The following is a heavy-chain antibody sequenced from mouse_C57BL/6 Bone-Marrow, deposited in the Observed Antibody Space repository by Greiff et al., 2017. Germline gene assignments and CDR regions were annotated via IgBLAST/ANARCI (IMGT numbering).Heavy chain of an antibody. J-gene: IGHJ2*01. D-gene: IGHD1-1*01. Sequence: QVQLQQSGAELVKPGASVKLSCKASGYTFTTYSIAWMKQNPGKSLEWIGNFHPYNDDTKYNEKFKGKATLTVEKSSSTVYLELSRLTSADSAVYYCARAGDCGRYYFDYWGQGTTLTVSS. V-gene: IGHV1-47*01. CDR3: ARAGDCGRYYFDY. CDR2: FHPYNDDT. CDR1: GYTFTTYS.